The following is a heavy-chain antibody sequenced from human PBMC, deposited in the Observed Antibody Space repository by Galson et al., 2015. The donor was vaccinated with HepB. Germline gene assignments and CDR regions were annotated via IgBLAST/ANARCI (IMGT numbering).Heavy chain of an antibody. CDR3: ARMGGCSGGSCLDAFDI. CDR2: IIPILGIA. Sequence: SVKVSCKASGGTFSSYTISWVRQAPGQGLEWMGRIIPILGIANYAQKFQGRVTITADKSTSTAYMELSSLRSEDTAVYYCARMGGCSGGSCLDAFDIWGQGTMVTVSS. V-gene: IGHV1-69*02. J-gene: IGHJ3*02. CDR1: GGTFSSYT. D-gene: IGHD2-15*01.